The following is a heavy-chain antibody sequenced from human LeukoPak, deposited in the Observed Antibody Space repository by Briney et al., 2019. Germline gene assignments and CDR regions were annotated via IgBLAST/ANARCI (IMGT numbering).Heavy chain of an antibody. D-gene: IGHD3-3*01. Sequence: HSGGSLRLSCAASGFTFSNYAMNWVRQAPGKGLEWVSSISRSGGSTFYADSAKGRFTISRDNSENTLYLQMNSLRAEDTAVYYCAKAPRFGDHATEYYYYYMDVWGQGTLVTVSS. V-gene: IGHV3-23*01. J-gene: IGHJ6*03. CDR2: ISRSGGST. CDR3: AKAPRFGDHATEYYYYYMDV. CDR1: GFTFSNYA.